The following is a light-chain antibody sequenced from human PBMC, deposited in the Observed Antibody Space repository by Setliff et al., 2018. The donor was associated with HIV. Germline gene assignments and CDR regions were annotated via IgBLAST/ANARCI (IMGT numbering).Light chain of an antibody. CDR3: SSYSSSVTVV. Sequence: QSALAQPASVSGSPGQSITISCTGATSDVGGYDYVSWYQQHPGNAPKLLIYDVSNRPSGVSDRFSGSKSGNTASLTISGLQTEDEADYYCSSYSSSVTVVFGGGTKVTVL. J-gene: IGLJ2*01. CDR1: TSDVGGYDY. CDR2: DVS. V-gene: IGLV2-14*03.